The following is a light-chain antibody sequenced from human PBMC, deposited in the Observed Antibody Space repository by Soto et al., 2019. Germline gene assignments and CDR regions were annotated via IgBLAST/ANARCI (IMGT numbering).Light chain of an antibody. CDR1: QSVSSNY. Sequence: EIVLTQSPGTLSLSPGERATLSCRASQSVSSNYLAWYQQKPGQAPRLLIFGASSRATGIPDRFSGSGSGTEFTLTISRLEPEDFAVYYCHQYCISPFGGGTNVEIK. CDR2: GAS. CDR3: HQYCISP. J-gene: IGKJ4*01. V-gene: IGKV3-20*01.